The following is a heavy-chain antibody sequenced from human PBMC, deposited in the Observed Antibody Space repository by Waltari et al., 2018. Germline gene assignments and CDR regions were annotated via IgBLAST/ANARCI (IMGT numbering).Heavy chain of an antibody. CDR1: GCSISENHY. D-gene: IGHD3-3*01. CDR3: ARLGGLTFWYYLDY. Sequence: QVQLQESGPGLVKPSEPLSLTCAVSGCSISENHYWGWIRQAPGKGLEFIGAIFRSGDTHYNPSLKSRVTISVDTSMNHLSLKLTSLTAADTTMYYCARLGGLTFWYYLDYWGQGALVTVSS. J-gene: IGHJ4*02. CDR2: IFRSGDT. V-gene: IGHV4-38-2*01.